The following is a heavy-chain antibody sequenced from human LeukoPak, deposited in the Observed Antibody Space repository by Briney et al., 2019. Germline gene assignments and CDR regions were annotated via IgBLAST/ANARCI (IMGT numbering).Heavy chain of an antibody. CDR2: ISWNCGSI. Sequence: PGGSLSLSCAASGFTFDDYAMHWVRQAPGNGLEGVSGISWNCGSIRYADSVKGRFTISRDNAKNSLYLQMNSVRAEDTALYYCAKDIDGSGRGYFDYWGQGTLVTVSS. D-gene: IGHD3-10*01. CDR1: GFTFDDYA. J-gene: IGHJ4*02. V-gene: IGHV3-9*01. CDR3: AKDIDGSGRGYFDY.